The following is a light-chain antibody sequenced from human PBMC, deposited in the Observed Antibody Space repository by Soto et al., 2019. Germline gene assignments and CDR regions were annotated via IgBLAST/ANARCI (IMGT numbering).Light chain of an antibody. V-gene: IGKV3-11*01. J-gene: IGKJ3*01. CDR2: DAS. CDR1: QSVSNY. Sequence: DIVLTQSPATLSLSPGERATLSCRASQSVSNYLAWYQQKPGQAPRLLIYDASNRATGIPARFSGSGSGTDFTLTISSLEPEGFAVYYCQQRSNWPSFGPGTKVDIK. CDR3: QQRSNWPS.